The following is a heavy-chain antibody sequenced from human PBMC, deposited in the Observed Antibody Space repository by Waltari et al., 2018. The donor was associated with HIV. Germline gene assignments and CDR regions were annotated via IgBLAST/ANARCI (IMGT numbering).Heavy chain of an antibody. CDR2: IYWDDDK. CDR1: GFSLNSGGVG. Sequence: QITLKESGPSVVKPTQTLTLTCTFSGFSLNSGGVGVGWIRQPPGKALEWLVLIYWDDDKRYNPSLKNRLTIKKHTSDGQVVLNMTNVDPLDTATYFCARVVTSLYFYFDYWGPGALVTVSS. J-gene: IGHJ4*02. D-gene: IGHD3-10*01. CDR3: ARVVTSLYFYFDY. V-gene: IGHV2-5*02.